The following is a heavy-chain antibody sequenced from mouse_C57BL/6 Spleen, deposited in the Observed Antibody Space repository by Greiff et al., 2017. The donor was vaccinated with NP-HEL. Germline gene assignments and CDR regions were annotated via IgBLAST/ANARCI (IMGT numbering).Heavy chain of an antibody. CDR2: ISYDGSN. Sequence: EVKLMESGPGLVKPSQSLSLTCSVTGYSITSGYYWNWIRQFPGNKLEWMGYISYDGSNNYNPSLKNRISITRDTSKNQFFLKLNSVTTEDTATYYCARGLDYERYFDVWGTGTTVTVSS. CDR1: GYSITSGYY. J-gene: IGHJ1*03. CDR3: ARGLDYERYFDV. D-gene: IGHD2-4*01. V-gene: IGHV3-6*01.